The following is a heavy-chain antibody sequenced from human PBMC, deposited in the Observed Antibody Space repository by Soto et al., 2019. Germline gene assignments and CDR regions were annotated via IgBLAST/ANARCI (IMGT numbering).Heavy chain of an antibody. CDR3: ARAAIPRGGWFRP. J-gene: IGHJ5*02. Sequence: SETLSLTCNVSEDSLSTYCGSWIRQPAGKGLEWIGRIYASGSTNYNPSLKGRVTMSVDTSTKQFALKMISVTAADTAVYYCARAAIPRGGWFRPWGRGVLVTVS. CDR2: IYASGST. D-gene: IGHD2-21*01. CDR1: EDSLSTYC. V-gene: IGHV4-4*07.